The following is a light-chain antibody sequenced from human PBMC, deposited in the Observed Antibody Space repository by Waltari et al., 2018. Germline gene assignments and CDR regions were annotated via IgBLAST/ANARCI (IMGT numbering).Light chain of an antibody. CDR3: QQSYGTPYT. CDR2: AAS. CDR1: QSIASY. Sequence: DIQMTQSPSSLSASVGDRVTITCRASQSIASYLNWYQQKPGKAPKVLIYAASSLQSGVPSRFSGSGSGTDFTLAISSLQPEDFATYYCQQSYGTPYTFGQGTKVEI. V-gene: IGKV1-39*01. J-gene: IGKJ2*01.